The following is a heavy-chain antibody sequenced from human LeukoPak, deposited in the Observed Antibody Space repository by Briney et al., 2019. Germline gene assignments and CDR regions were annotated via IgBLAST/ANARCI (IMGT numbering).Heavy chain of an antibody. Sequence: PGGALRLSCAVSGFTFSTYWISWVRQAPGKGLEWVANIKTDGSEENYVDSVKGRFTISRDNARESLFLVLNNLRAEDTAVYYCARDVSYLDYWGQGTLVTVSS. CDR3: ARDVSYLDY. CDR2: IKTDGSEE. D-gene: IGHD5/OR15-5a*01. CDR1: GFTFSTYW. V-gene: IGHV3-7*01. J-gene: IGHJ4*02.